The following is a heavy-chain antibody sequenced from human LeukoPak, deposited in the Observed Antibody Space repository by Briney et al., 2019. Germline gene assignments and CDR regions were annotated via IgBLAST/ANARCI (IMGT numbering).Heavy chain of an antibody. CDR2: INPNSGGT. Sequence: ASVKVSCKASGYTFTGYYMHWVRQAPGQGLEWMGWINPNSGGTNYAQKFQGRVTMTRDTSISTAYMELSRLRSDDTAVYYCARGDVRSLEWFAPGGYWGQGTLVTVSS. CDR1: GYTFTGYY. CDR3: ARGDVRSLEWFAPGGY. D-gene: IGHD3-3*01. J-gene: IGHJ4*02. V-gene: IGHV1-2*02.